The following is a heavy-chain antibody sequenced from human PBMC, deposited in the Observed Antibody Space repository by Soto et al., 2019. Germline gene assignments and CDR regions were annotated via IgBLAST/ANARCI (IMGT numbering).Heavy chain of an antibody. Sequence: QVQLVQSGAEVKKPGASVKVSCKASGYTFTRSGISWVRQAPGQGPEWMGGISSYNGDTNYAQTFQGRVTMTTGTSTSTAYMELRSLRSDDTAVYYCATEGVAPYYYYGMDVWGQGTPVTVSS. CDR1: GYTFTRSG. V-gene: IGHV1-18*01. J-gene: IGHJ6*02. CDR2: ISSYNGDT. D-gene: IGHD5-12*01. CDR3: ATEGVAPYYYYGMDV.